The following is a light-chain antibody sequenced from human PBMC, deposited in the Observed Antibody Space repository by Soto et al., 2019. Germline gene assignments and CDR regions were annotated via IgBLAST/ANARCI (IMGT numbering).Light chain of an antibody. CDR1: QSVSSY. CDR2: DAS. CDR3: QQRSNWPALT. V-gene: IGKV3-11*01. Sequence: EIVLTQSPATLSLSPGERATLSCRASQSVSSYLAWYQQKPGQAPRLLIYDASNRATGIPARFSGSGSGTDFTLTISSLEPEDCAVYYCQQRSNWPALTFCGGTKVEIK. J-gene: IGKJ4*01.